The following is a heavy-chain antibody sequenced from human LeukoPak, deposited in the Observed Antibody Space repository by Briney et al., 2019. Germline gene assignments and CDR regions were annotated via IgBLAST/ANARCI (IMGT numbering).Heavy chain of an antibody. CDR2: INPNSGGT. J-gene: IGHJ4*02. D-gene: IGHD3-10*01. Sequence: ASVKVSCKASGYTFTGYYIHWVRQAPGQGLEWMGWINPNSGGTNYAQKFQGRVTMTRDTSIRTVYMELNSLRYDDTAMYYCARDLGRRSGDDYWGQGTLVTVSS. CDR3: ARDLGRRSGDDY. V-gene: IGHV1-2*02. CDR1: GYTFTGYY.